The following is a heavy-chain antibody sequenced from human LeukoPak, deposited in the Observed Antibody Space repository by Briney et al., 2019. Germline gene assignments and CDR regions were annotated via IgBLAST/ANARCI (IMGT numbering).Heavy chain of an antibody. J-gene: IGHJ6*02. CDR3: AREERTTYGMDV. V-gene: IGHV3-30*03. CDR2: ISYDGSNK. D-gene: IGHD1-14*01. Sequence: GGSLRLSCAASGFTVSSNYMSWVRQAPGKGLEWVAVISYDGSNKYYADSVKGRFTISRDNSKNTLYLQMNSLRAEDTAVYYCAREERTTYGMDVWGQGTTVTVSS. CDR1: GFTVSSNY.